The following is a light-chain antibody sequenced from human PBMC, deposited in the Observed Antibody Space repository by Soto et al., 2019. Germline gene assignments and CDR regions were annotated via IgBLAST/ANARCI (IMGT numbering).Light chain of an antibody. J-gene: IGKJ5*01. V-gene: IGKV1-5*03. Sequence: DIQMTQSPSTLSASVGDSVTITCRASQSISKWLACYQQKPGKVPKLLIYKASNLERGAPSGFSGSGSGTDFTLTISSLQPDDVATYYCQQYTCYPVTFGQGTRLEIK. CDR2: KAS. CDR3: QQYTCYPVT. CDR1: QSISKW.